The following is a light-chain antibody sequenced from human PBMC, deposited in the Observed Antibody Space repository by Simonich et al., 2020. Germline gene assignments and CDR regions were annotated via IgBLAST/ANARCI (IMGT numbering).Light chain of an antibody. Sequence: DIVMTQSPDSLAVSLGERATINRKSSQSVLYSSNNKNYLAWYQQKPGQPPKLLIYWDSTREPGLPDRFSCSGSGTDFTLSISSLQAEDVAVYYCQQYYSTPWTFGQGTKVEIK. V-gene: IGKV4-1*01. CDR1: QSVLYSSNNKNY. J-gene: IGKJ1*01. CDR2: WDS. CDR3: QQYYSTPWT.